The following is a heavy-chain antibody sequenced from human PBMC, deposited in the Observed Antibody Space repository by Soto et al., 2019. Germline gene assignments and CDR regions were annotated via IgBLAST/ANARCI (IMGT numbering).Heavy chain of an antibody. CDR1: GGSISSGGYY. V-gene: IGHV4-31*03. Sequence: SETLSLTCTVSGGSISSGGYYWSWIRQHPGKGLEWIGYIYYSGSTYYNPSLKSRVTISVDTSKNQFSLKLSSVTAADTAVYYCARGVAGNKIDYWGQGTLVTVSS. CDR2: IYYSGST. J-gene: IGHJ4*02. CDR3: ARGVAGNKIDY. D-gene: IGHD6-19*01.